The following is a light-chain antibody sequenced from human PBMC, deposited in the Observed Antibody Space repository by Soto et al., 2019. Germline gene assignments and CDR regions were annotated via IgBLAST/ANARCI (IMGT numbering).Light chain of an antibody. Sequence: EIVLTQSPGTLSLSPGERATLSCRASQSVSSSYLAWYQQKPGQAARLLIYAASSRATGIPDRFSGSGSGTDFTLTISRLEPEDYAVYYCQQYGTSPGTFGQGTKPEIK. J-gene: IGKJ2*02. CDR3: QQYGTSPGT. V-gene: IGKV3-20*01. CDR2: AAS. CDR1: QSVSSSY.